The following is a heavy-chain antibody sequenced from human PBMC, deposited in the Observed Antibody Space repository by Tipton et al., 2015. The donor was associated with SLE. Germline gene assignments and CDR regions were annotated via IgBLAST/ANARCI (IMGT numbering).Heavy chain of an antibody. CDR3: ARGGKFDP. CDR2: VYTSGVT. J-gene: IGHJ5*02. D-gene: IGHD1-1*01. V-gene: IGHV4-4*07. Sequence: TLSLTCTVSGGSISNYYWSWVRQPAGKGLEWLGRVYTSGVTKYNPSLKSRVTLSMDASKNQFSLTVGSVIAADTAVYYCARGGKFDPWGQGISVTVSS. CDR1: GGSISNYY.